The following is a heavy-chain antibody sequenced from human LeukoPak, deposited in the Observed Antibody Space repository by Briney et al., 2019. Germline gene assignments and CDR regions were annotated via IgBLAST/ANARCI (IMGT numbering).Heavy chain of an antibody. CDR1: GGSISSYY. D-gene: IGHD3-22*01. Sequence: PSETLSLTCAVSGGSISSYYWSWIRQPAGKGLEWIGRIYTSGSTNYNPSLKSRVTMSVDTSKNQFSLKLSSVTAADTAVYYCARESYYYDSSGYSPLDYWGQGTLVTVSS. CDR3: ARESYYYDSSGYSPLDY. V-gene: IGHV4-4*07. J-gene: IGHJ4*02. CDR2: IYTSGST.